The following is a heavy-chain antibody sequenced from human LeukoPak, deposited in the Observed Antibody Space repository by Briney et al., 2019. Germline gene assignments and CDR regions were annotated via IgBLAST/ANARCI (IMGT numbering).Heavy chain of an antibody. V-gene: IGHV3-66*01. CDR3: VTMVVREVAGTGDY. Sequence: GGSLRLSCAASGFTVSSNYMSWVRQAPGKGLEWVSVIYSGGSTYYADSVKGRFTISRDNSKNTLYLQMNSLRAEDTAVYYCVTMVVREVAGTGDYWGQGTLVTVSS. J-gene: IGHJ4*02. D-gene: IGHD6-19*01. CDR2: IYSGGST. CDR1: GFTVSSNY.